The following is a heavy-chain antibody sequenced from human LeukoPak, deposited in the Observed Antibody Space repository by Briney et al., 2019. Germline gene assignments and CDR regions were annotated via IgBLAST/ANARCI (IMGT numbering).Heavy chain of an antibody. CDR2: IGTAGDT. CDR1: GFTFSSYD. V-gene: IGHV3-13*01. CDR3: ARGSEYSSSSDIYTPKQPPDY. J-gene: IGHJ4*02. D-gene: IGHD6-6*01. Sequence: GGSLRLSCAASGFTFSSYDMHWVRQATGKGLEWVSAIGTAGDTYYPGSVKGRFTISRENAKNSLCLQMNSLRAGDTAVYYCARGSEYSSSSDIYTPKQPPDYWGQGTLVTVSS.